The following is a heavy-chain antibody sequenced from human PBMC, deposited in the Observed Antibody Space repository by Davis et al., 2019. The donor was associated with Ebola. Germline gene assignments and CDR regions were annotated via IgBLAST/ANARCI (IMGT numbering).Heavy chain of an antibody. CDR1: GGSFSGYY. CDR3: ARGPELLWFGELLYPFDY. V-gene: IGHV4-34*01. CDR2: INHSGST. J-gene: IGHJ4*02. D-gene: IGHD3-10*01. Sequence: SETLSLTCAVYGGSFSGYYWSWIRQPPGKGLEWIGEINHSGSTNYNPSLKSRVTISVDTSKNQFSLKLSSVTAADTAVYYCARGPELLWFGELLYPFDYWGQGTLVTVSS.